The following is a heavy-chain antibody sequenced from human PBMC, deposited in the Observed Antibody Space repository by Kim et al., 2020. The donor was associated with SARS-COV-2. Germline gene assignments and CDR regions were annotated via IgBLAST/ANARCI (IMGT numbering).Heavy chain of an antibody. V-gene: IGHV4-61*01. D-gene: IGHD3-3*01. CDR2: IYYSGST. J-gene: IGHJ3*02. Sequence: SETLSLTCTVSGGSVSSGSYYWSWIRQPPGKGLEWIGYIYYSGSTNYNPSLKSRVTISVDTSKNQFSLKLSSVTAADTAVYYCARVAYGDYDFWSGYHFGAGGHAFDIWGQGTMVTVSS. CDR1: GGSVSSGSYY. CDR3: ARVAYGDYDFWSGYHFGAGGHAFDI.